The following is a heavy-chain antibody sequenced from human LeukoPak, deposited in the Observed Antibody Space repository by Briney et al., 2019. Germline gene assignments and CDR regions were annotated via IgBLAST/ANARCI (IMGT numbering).Heavy chain of an antibody. J-gene: IGHJ4*02. V-gene: IGHV3-23*01. CDR1: GFSFSSYA. CDR3: AAAVNTGGAEHY. Sequence: QPRGSLTPACAASGFSFSSYAVTWVSQAPGKGLEWVSSINNSGTDTYYEDSVKGRFTISRDNSKNTLFLHINSLSAEDTAVYYCAAAVNTGGAEHYWGQGTLVTVSS. CDR2: INNSGTDT. D-gene: IGHD6-25*01.